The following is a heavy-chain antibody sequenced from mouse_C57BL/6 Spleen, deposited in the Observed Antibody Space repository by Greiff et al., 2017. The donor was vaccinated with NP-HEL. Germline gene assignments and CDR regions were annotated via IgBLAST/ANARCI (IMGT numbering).Heavy chain of an antibody. CDR2: FYPGSGSI. J-gene: IGHJ3*01. CDR1: GYTFTEYT. Sequence: VQLQQSGAELVKPGASVKLSCKASGYTFTEYTIHWVKQRSGQGLEWIGWFYPGSGSIKYNEKFKDKATLTADKSSSTVYMELSRLTSEDSAVYFCARHEGGYYYGSSQAWFAYWGQGTLVTVSA. CDR3: ARHEGGYYYGSSQAWFAY. V-gene: IGHV1-62-2*01. D-gene: IGHD1-1*01.